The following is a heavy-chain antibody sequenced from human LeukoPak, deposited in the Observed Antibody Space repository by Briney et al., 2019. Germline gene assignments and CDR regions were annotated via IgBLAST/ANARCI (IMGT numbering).Heavy chain of an antibody. J-gene: IGHJ4*02. CDR2: FDPEDGET. CDR1: GYTLTELS. D-gene: IGHD3-3*01. V-gene: IGHV1-24*01. CDR3: ATGNDFWSGYYDFDY. Sequence: GASVKVSCKVSGYTLTELSMHWVRQAPGKGLEWMGGFDPEDGETIYAQKFQGRVTMTEDTSTVTAYMELSSLRSEDTAVYYCATGNDFWSGYYDFDYWGQGTLVTVSS.